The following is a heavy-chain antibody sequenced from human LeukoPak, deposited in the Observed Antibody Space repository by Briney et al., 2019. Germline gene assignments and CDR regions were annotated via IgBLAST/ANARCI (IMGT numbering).Heavy chain of an antibody. CDR2: ISAYNGNT. J-gene: IGHJ5*02. CDR1: GYTFTSYG. V-gene: IGHV1-18*01. CDR3: ARDLGQWLVKGPRWFDP. D-gene: IGHD6-19*01. Sequence: ASVKVSCKASGYTFTSYGISWVRQAPGQGLEWMGWISAYNGNTNYAQKLKGRVTMTTDTSTSTAYMELRSLRSDDTAVYYCARDLGQWLVKGPRWFDPWGQGTLVTVSS.